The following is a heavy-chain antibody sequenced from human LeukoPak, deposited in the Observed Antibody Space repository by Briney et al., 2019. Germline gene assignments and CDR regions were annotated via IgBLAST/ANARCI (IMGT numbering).Heavy chain of an antibody. V-gene: IGHV3-53*01. Sequence: GGSLRLSCAPSGFTVSSNYMSWVREALGEGLEWGSVIYSGGSTYYAASVNARFTISRDNSKTTLYLQMSSLRADDTAVYYCASSIAVAGTIYWGQGTLVTVSS. CDR2: IYSGGST. D-gene: IGHD6-19*01. J-gene: IGHJ4*02. CDR1: GFTVSSNY. CDR3: ASSIAVAGTIY.